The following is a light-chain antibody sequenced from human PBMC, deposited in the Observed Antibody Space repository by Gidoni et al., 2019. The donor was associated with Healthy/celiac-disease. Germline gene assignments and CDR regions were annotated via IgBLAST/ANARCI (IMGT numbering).Light chain of an antibody. J-gene: IGKJ1*01. CDR1: QSVSSSY. CDR2: GAS. CDR3: QQYGSSLTWT. V-gene: IGKV3-20*01. Sequence: EIVLTQSPGTLSLSPGERATLSCRDSQSVSSSYLAWYQQKPGQAPRLLIYGASSRATGIPDRFSGSGSGTDFTLTISRLEPEDFAVYYCQQYGSSLTWTFGQGTKVEIK.